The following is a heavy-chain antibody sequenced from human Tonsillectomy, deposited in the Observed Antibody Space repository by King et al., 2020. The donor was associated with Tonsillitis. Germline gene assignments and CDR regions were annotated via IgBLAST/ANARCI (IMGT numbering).Heavy chain of an antibody. CDR3: AKCPTKFYDSSGYWFGNWYFDL. V-gene: IGHV3-30*18. J-gene: IGHJ2*01. CDR1: GFTFSSYG. CDR2: ISYDGSNK. Sequence: QLVQSGGGVVQPGRSLRLSCAASGFTFSSYGIHWVRQAPGKGLEWVAVISYDGSNKYYADSVKGRFTISRDNSKNTLYLKMNSLSAEDTAVYYCAKCPTKFYDSSGYWFGNWYFDLWGRGTLVTVSS. D-gene: IGHD3-22*01.